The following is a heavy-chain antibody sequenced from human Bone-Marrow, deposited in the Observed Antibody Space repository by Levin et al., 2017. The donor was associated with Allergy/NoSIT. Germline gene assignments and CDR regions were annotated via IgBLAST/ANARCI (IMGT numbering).Heavy chain of an antibody. J-gene: IGHJ4*02. D-gene: IGHD3-10*01. Sequence: AGGSLRLSCAASGFAFSSQSMTWVRQAPGKGLEYVSGISSDGKTTFYADAVKGRFTISRDTSKNTLYLQMNSLRVEDTAVYYCAKWDGFGDYWGQGTLVTVSS. CDR2: ISSDGKTT. CDR3: AKWDGFGDY. V-gene: IGHV3-23*01. CDR1: GFAFSSQS.